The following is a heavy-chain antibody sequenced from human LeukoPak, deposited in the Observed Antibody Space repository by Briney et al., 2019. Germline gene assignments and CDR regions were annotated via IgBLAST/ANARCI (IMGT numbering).Heavy chain of an antibody. CDR3: ARLRRIWNDVEFVDS. CDR2: ISSSVSTI. Sequence: GGPLRLPCTASGFTYSDSYMSWIPQAPGKGLEGVSYISSSVSTIYYADTVKRRFTISRDSAKNSLFLQMSSLRAGDSAVYFCARLRRIWNDVEFVDSWGQGTLGTVSS. V-gene: IGHV3-11*01. D-gene: IGHD1-1*01. CDR1: GFTYSDSY. J-gene: IGHJ4*02.